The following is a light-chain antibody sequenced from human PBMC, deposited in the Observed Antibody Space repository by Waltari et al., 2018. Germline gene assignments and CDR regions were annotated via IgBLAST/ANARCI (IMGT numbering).Light chain of an antibody. V-gene: IGKV3-20*01. CDR2: GAS. CDR3: QQYGRSLWT. Sequence: EVVLTQSPGTLSLSPGERATLSCRASQSVSSSYLAWYQQKPGQAPRLLIYGASTMATGIPDRFSGSGSGTDFTLTISRLEPEDFAVYYCQQYGRSLWTFGQGTKVEIK. J-gene: IGKJ1*01. CDR1: QSVSSSY.